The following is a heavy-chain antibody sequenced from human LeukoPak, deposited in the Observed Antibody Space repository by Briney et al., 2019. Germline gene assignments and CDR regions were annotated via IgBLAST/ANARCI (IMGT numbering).Heavy chain of an antibody. D-gene: IGHD5-12*01. CDR3: ARGGTSDIVATSPFDY. V-gene: IGHV1-2*02. J-gene: IGHJ4*02. Sequence: GASVKVSCKASGYTFTGYYMHWVRQAPGQGLEWMGWINPNSGGTNYAQKFQGRVTMTRDTSISTAYMELSRLRSDDTAVYYCARGGTSDIVATSPFDYWGRGTLVTVSS. CDR1: GYTFTGYY. CDR2: INPNSGGT.